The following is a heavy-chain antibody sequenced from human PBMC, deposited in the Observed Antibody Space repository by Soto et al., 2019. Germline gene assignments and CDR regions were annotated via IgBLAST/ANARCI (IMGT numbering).Heavy chain of an antibody. CDR1: GYIFVNYG. J-gene: IGHJ6*02. CDR3: VMVDNYVTPTPQDV. V-gene: IGHV1-18*01. D-gene: IGHD3-16*01. Sequence: ASVKVSCKASGYIFVNYGIAWMRQAPGQGLEWMGWISPYTGNTHSATKVQGRLTMTTDTSTSTAYMDLGSLTSDDTAVYYCVMVDNYVTPTPQDVWGQGTTVTVS. CDR2: ISPYTGNT.